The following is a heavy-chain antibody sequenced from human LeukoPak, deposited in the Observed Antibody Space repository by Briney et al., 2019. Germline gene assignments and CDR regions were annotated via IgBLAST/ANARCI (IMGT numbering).Heavy chain of an antibody. Sequence: SVKVSCNASGYTLTKSYTHWVRHAPGQRLEWMGLINPGGDNTDYAQNFQGRLTMTSHTSARTVYMEVSGLRSDDTAVYYCARIRDGYSDAYDIWGQGTLVTVTS. CDR3: ARIRDGYSDAYDI. J-gene: IGHJ3*02. CDR2: INPGGDNT. CDR1: GYTLTKSY. V-gene: IGHV1-46*01. D-gene: IGHD5-24*01.